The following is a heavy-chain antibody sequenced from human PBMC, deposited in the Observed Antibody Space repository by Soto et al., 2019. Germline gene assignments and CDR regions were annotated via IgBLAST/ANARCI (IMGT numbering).Heavy chain of an antibody. CDR2: TYYRSRWYN. D-gene: IGHD1-26*01. Sequence: PSQTLSLTCAISGDSVSSNSAAWNWIRQSPSRGLEWLGRTYYRSRWYNDYAVSVKSRITINPDTSKNQFSLHLNSVTPEDTAVYYCARVMTEIVGATPSRPDAFDIRGQGTIVTVSS. V-gene: IGHV6-1*01. J-gene: IGHJ3*02. CDR3: ARVMTEIVGATPSRPDAFDI. CDR1: GDSVSSNSAA.